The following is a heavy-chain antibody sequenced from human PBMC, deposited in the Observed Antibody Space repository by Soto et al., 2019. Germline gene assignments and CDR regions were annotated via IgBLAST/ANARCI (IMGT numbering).Heavy chain of an antibody. CDR3: ARGRTTSFIKVGNDS. V-gene: IGHV1-2*02. D-gene: IGHD1-26*01. J-gene: IGHJ4*02. CDR2: INPKDAGT. CDR1: GYTFTGYF. Sequence: ASVKVSCKASGYTFTGYFLHWVRQVPGQGLEWMAWINPKDAGTDYAQKFQGRVNITRDTSINTVYMELNSLTSDDTAVYYCARGRTTSFIKVGNDSWGQGNPVTGS.